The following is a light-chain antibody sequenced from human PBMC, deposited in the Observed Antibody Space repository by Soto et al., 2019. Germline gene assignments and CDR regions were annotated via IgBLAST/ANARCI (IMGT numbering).Light chain of an antibody. Sequence: EVVLTQSPVTLSLSPGERATLSCRASQSFRGLLAWYQQKPGQAPRPLIYDAYNRATGIPPRFSGSGSGTDFTLTISSLEPEDSAVYHCQQRHMWPITFGQGTRLEIK. V-gene: IGKV3-11*01. CDR3: QQRHMWPIT. CDR2: DAY. J-gene: IGKJ5*01. CDR1: QSFRGL.